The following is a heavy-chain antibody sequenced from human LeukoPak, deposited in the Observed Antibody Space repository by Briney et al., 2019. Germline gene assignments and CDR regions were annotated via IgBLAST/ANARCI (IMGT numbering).Heavy chain of an antibody. Sequence: SETLSLTCTVSGGSISSYYWSWIRQPPGKGLEWIGYIYYSGSTNYNPSLKSRVTISVDTSKNQFSLKLSSVTAADTAVYYCAREGSRAHDAFDIWGQGTMVTVSS. D-gene: IGHD2-15*01. CDR3: AREGSRAHDAFDI. J-gene: IGHJ3*02. CDR1: GGSISSYY. V-gene: IGHV4-59*01. CDR2: IYYSGST.